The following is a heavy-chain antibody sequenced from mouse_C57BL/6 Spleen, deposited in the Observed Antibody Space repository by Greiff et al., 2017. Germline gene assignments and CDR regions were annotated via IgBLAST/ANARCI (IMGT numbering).Heavy chain of an antibody. Sequence: DVMLVESGGGLVKPGGSLKLSCAASGFTFSSYAMSWVRQTPEKRLEWVATISDGGSYTYYPDNVKGRFTISRDNAKNHLYLQMSHLKSEDTAMYYCAREGAYSPFFDYWGQGTTLTVSS. CDR2: ISDGGSYT. CDR1: GFTFSSYA. V-gene: IGHV5-4*01. J-gene: IGHJ2*01. D-gene: IGHD2-10*01. CDR3: AREGAYSPFFDY.